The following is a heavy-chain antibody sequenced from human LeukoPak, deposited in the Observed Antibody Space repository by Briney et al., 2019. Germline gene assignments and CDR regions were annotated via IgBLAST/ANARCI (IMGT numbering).Heavy chain of an antibody. CDR1: GYTFTSYY. CDR3: ARAFGWYASNYFDY. Sequence: ASVKVSCKASGYTFTSYYMHWVRQAPGQGLEWMGWINTNTGNPTYAQGFTGRFVFSLDTSVSTAYLQISSLKAEDTAVYYCARAFGWYASNYFDYWGQGTLVTVSS. V-gene: IGHV7-4-1*02. J-gene: IGHJ4*02. CDR2: INTNTGNP. D-gene: IGHD6-19*01.